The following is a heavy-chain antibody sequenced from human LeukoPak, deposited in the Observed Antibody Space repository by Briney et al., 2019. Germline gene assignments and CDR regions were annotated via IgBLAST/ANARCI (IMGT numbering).Heavy chain of an antibody. J-gene: IGHJ3*02. CDR1: GGSISSGGYY. V-gene: IGHV4-30-2*01. CDR2: IYHSGST. CDR3: AREPSYDSSGYSSAFDI. D-gene: IGHD3-22*01. Sequence: PSETLSLTCTVSGGSISSGGYYWSWIRQPPGKGLEWIGYIYHSGSTYYNPSLKSRVTISVDRSKNQFSLKLSSVTAADTAVYYCAREPSYDSSGYSSAFDIWGQGTMVTVSS.